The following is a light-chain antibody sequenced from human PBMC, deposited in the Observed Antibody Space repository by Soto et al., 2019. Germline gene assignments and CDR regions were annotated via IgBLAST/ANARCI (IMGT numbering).Light chain of an antibody. V-gene: IGLV1-40*01. CDR3: QSYDSSLTGYV. J-gene: IGLJ1*01. CDR1: SSNIGAGYD. Sequence: QSVLTQPPSVSGAPGHRVTDSCTGSSSNIGAGYDVHWYQQLPGTAPRLLIYANSNRPSGVPDRFSGSKSGTSASLAITGLQAEDEADYYCQSYDSSLTGYVFGTATKLTVL. CDR2: ANS.